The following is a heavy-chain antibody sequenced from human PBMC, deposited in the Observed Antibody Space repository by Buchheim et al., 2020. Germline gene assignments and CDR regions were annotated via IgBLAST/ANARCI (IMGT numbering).Heavy chain of an antibody. CDR3: GRRGVGDYGGAPRGWYYFDY. D-gene: IGHD4-23*01. Sequence: QLQLQESGPGLVKPSETLSLTCTVSGGSISSGGYYWSWIRQHPGKGLEWIGYIYYSGSTYYNPSLKSRVTISVDTSQNQFSRKLGSVTAADTAVYYWGRRGVGDYGGAPRGWYYFDYWGQGTL. V-gene: IGHV4-31*03. CDR2: IYYSGST. J-gene: IGHJ4*02. CDR1: GGSISSGGYY.